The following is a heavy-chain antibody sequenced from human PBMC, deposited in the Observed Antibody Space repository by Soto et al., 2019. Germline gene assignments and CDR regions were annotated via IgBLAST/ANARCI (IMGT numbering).Heavy chain of an antibody. J-gene: IGHJ4*02. CDR1: GGSISSYY. Sequence: SETLSLTCTVSGGSISSYYWSWIRQPAGKGLEWIGRIYTSGSTNYNPSLKSRVTMSVDTSKNQFSLKLSSVTAADTAVYYCGRGEVVYSYGPYFDYWGQGTLVTVSS. V-gene: IGHV4-4*07. CDR2: IYTSGST. D-gene: IGHD5-18*01. CDR3: GRGEVVYSYGPYFDY.